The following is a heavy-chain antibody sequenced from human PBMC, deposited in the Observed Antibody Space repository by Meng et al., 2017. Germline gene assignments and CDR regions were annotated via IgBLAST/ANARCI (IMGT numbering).Heavy chain of an antibody. CDR1: GYTFTGYY. CDR2: INPNSGGT. CDR3: ARDLLYYYDSSGYYFDY. V-gene: IGHV1-2*06. Sequence: ASVKVSCKASGYTFTGYYMHWVRQAPGQGLEWMGRINPNSGGTNYAQKFQGRVTMTRDTSISTAYMELSRLRSDDTAVYYCARDLLYYYDSSGYYFDYWGQGTLDTVSS. J-gene: IGHJ4*02. D-gene: IGHD3-22*01.